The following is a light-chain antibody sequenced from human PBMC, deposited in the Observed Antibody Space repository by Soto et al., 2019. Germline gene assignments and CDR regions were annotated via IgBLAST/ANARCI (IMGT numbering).Light chain of an antibody. V-gene: IGLV2-8*01. Sequence: QSALTQPPSASGSPGQSVTTSCTGTSSDVGGYNYVSWYQQHPGKAPKLIIYEVTKRPSGVPDRFSGSKSGNTASLTVSGLQAEDEADYYCSSYSGTNNVVFGVGTKLTVL. CDR1: SSDVGGYNY. J-gene: IGLJ2*01. CDR3: SSYSGTNNVV. CDR2: EVT.